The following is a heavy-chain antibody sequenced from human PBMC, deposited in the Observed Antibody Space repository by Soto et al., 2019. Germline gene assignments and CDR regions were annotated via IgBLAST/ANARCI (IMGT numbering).Heavy chain of an antibody. D-gene: IGHD2-2*01. V-gene: IGHV3-21*01. CDR2: ISSSSSYI. CDR1: GLTFSSYS. Sequence: TGGSLRLSCAASGLTFSSYSMNWVRQAPGKGLEWVSSISSSSSYIYYADSVKGRFTISRDNAKKSLYLQMNSLRAEDTALYYCARMGAGYCSSTSCYPSPTMGYGMDVWGQGTTVTVSS. CDR3: ARMGAGYCSSTSCYPSPTMGYGMDV. J-gene: IGHJ6*02.